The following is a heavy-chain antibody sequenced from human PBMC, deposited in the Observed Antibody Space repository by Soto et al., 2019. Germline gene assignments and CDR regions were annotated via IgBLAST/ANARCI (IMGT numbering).Heavy chain of an antibody. Sequence: LILSCAAAGFTFSSYGMHWVRQAPGKLLDGVAFVWYDGSNKYYADSVKGRFTISRDNSKNTLYLQMNSLRAEDTAVYYCARDQVDCSGGSCYPGLYYYYGMDVWGQGTTVTVSS. CDR3: ARDQVDCSGGSCYPGLYYYYGMDV. V-gene: IGHV3-33*01. CDR1: GFTFSSYG. CDR2: VWYDGSNK. J-gene: IGHJ6*02. D-gene: IGHD2-15*01.